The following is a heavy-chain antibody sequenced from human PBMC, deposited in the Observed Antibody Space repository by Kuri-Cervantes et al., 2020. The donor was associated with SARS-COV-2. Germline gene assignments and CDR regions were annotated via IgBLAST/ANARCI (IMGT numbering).Heavy chain of an antibody. D-gene: IGHD5-18*01. CDR1: EFTFSSYA. CDR2: ISYDGSNK. CDR3: ARDYSYGPSDYYFDY. Sequence: GGSLRLSCEAPEFTFSSYAMHGVRQAPGKGLEWVAVISYDGSNKYYADSVKGRFTISRENSKNTLYLQMNSLRAEDTAVYYCARDYSYGPSDYYFDYWGQGTLVTVSS. J-gene: IGHJ4*02. V-gene: IGHV3-30-3*01.